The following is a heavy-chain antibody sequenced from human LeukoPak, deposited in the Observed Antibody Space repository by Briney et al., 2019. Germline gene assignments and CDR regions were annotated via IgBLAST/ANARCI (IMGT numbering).Heavy chain of an antibody. Sequence: PGGSLRLSCAASGFTFSSYGMHWVRQAPGKGLEWVAFIRYDGSNKYYADSVKGRFTISRDNSKNTLYLQMNSLRAEDTAVYYCAKGDNDFWTRWYMDVWGKGTTVTVSS. J-gene: IGHJ6*03. CDR2: IRYDGSNK. V-gene: IGHV3-30*02. D-gene: IGHD3-3*01. CDR3: AKGDNDFWTRWYMDV. CDR1: GFTFSSYG.